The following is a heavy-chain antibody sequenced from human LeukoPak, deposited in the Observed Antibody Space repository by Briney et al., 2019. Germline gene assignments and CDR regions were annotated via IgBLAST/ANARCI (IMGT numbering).Heavy chain of an antibody. D-gene: IGHD4-17*01. CDR3: ASYSGDYGSYYFDY. V-gene: IGHV4-39*01. Sequence: PSETLSLTCTVSGGSISSSSYYWGWIRQPPGKGLEWIGSIYYSGSTYYNPSLKSRVTISVDTSKNQFSLKLSSVTAADTAVYYCASYSGDYGSYYFDYWGQETLVTVSS. CDR2: IYYSGST. CDR1: GGSISSSSYY. J-gene: IGHJ4*02.